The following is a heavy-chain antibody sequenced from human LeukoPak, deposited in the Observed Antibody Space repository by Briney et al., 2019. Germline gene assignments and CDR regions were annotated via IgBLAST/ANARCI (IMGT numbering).Heavy chain of an antibody. CDR2: VIPILGTT. V-gene: IGHV1-69*05. D-gene: IGHD1-26*01. CDR1: GTTFSRSG. CDR3: ARDDGSATMGFDS. Sequence: SVKVSCKASGTTFSRSGSSWVRQAPGQGLEWMGGVIPILGTTNYAQKFQDRVSITTDESTSTAYMEVTSLRSVDTAVYYCARDDGSATMGFDSWGQGPLVTVSS. J-gene: IGHJ4*02.